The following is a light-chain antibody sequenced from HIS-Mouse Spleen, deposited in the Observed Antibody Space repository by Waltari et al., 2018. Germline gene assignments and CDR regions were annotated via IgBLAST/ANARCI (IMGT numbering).Light chain of an antibody. CDR1: SSAVGGYNS. V-gene: IGLV2-11*01. CDR2: DVS. J-gene: IGLJ3*02. Sequence: QSALTQPRSVSGSPGQSVTISCTGTSSAVGGYNSVPWYQQHPGKAPKLMIYDVSKRPSGVPDRFSGSKSGNTASLTISGLQAEDEADYYCCSYAGSYTWVFGGGTKLTVL. CDR3: CSYAGSYTWV.